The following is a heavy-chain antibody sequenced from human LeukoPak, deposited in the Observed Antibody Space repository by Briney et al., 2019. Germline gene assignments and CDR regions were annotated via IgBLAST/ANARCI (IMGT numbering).Heavy chain of an antibody. Sequence: PGESLKISCKGSGYSFTSYWIGWVRQMPGKGLEWMGIIYPGDSDTRYSPSFQGQVTISADKSISTAYLQWSSLKASDTAMYYCARLVVPAALRAYYYYGMDVWGQGTTVTVSS. J-gene: IGHJ6*02. CDR2: IYPGDSDT. CDR3: ARLVVPAALRAYYYYGMDV. D-gene: IGHD2-2*02. V-gene: IGHV5-51*01. CDR1: GYSFTSYW.